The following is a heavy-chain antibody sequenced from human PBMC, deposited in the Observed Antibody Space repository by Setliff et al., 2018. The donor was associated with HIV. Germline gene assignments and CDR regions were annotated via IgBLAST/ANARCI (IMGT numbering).Heavy chain of an antibody. D-gene: IGHD7-27*01. CDR3: VKDGGPWGSGD. CDR1: GYTFINFY. Sequence: ASVQVSCKASGYTFINFYIYWVRQAPGQGLEWVGRISPNSGGTDYSQKFQGRVSMTRDTSTNTAYLDLTNLTSDDTAVYFGVKDGGPWGSGDWGQGTLVTVSS. J-gene: IGHJ4*02. V-gene: IGHV1-2*06. CDR2: ISPNSGGT.